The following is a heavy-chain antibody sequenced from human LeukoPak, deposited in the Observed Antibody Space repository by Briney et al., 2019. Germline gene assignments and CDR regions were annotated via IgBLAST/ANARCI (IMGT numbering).Heavy chain of an antibody. V-gene: IGHV3-74*01. CDR1: GFTFSSYW. J-gene: IGHJ4*02. D-gene: IGHD5-12*01. Sequence: GGSLRLSCAASGFTFSSYWMHWVRQAPGKGLVWVSRINSDGSITIYADSVKGRFTISRDNARNSLFLQMNSLRAEDTAVYYCARDVQVATIYPLDYWGQGTLVTVSS. CDR2: INSDGSIT. CDR3: ARDVQVATIYPLDY.